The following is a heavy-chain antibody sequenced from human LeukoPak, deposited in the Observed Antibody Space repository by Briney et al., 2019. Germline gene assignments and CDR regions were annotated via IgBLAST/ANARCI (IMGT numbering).Heavy chain of an antibody. CDR3: AREGGNYVIGYFDY. Sequence: PGGSLRLSCAASGFTFSSYSMNWVRQAPGKGLEWVSSISSSSSYIYYADSVKGRFTISRDNAKNSLYLQMNSLRAKDTAVYYCAREGGNYVIGYFDYWGQGTLVTVSS. CDR2: ISSSSSYI. J-gene: IGHJ4*02. V-gene: IGHV3-21*01. D-gene: IGHD3-9*01. CDR1: GFTFSSYS.